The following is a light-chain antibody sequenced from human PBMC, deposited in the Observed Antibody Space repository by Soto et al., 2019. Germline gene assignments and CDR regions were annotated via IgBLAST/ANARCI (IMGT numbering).Light chain of an antibody. V-gene: IGKV3-20*01. CDR1: QSVGSIY. CDR3: QQYGSSPMT. J-gene: IGKJ5*01. Sequence: EIVLTQSPGTLSLSPGERATLSCRASQSVGSIYLAWYQQKPGQAPRLLIYGTSSRATGIPDRFSGSGSGTDFSLTISRLEPEDFAVYYCQQYGSSPMTFGQGTRLE. CDR2: GTS.